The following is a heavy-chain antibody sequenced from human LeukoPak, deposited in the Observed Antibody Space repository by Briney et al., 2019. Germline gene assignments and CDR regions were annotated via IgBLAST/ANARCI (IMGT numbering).Heavy chain of an antibody. V-gene: IGHV1-58*02. D-gene: IGHD3-10*01. CDR1: GFTFTSSP. CDR3: AADSDGSGSYNYYGMDV. Sequence: VTSVKVSCKASGFTFTSSPIQWVRQARGQRLEWIGWIAVGSGNTKHAQKFQERVTITRDMSTSTAYMELSSLRSEDTAVYYCAADSDGSGSYNYYGMDVWGQGTTVTVSS. J-gene: IGHJ6*02. CDR2: IAVGSGNT.